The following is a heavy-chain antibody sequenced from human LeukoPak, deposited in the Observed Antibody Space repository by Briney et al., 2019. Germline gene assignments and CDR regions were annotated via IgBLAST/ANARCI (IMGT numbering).Heavy chain of an antibody. CDR3: ARDVLIWYFDL. CDR1: GFTFSSYW. D-gene: IGHD3-16*01. CDR2: IKQDGSQK. V-gene: IGHV3-7*01. J-gene: IGHJ2*01. Sequence: PGGSLRLSCAASGFTFSSYWTSWVRQAPGKGLEWVANIKQDGSQKYYEDSVKGRFTISRDNAKNSLYLQMNSLRAEDTAVYYCARDVLIWYFDLWGRGTLVTVSS.